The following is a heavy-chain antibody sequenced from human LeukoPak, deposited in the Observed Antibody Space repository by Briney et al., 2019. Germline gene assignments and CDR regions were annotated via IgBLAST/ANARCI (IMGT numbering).Heavy chain of an antibody. V-gene: IGHV3-66*01. Sequence: GGSLRLSCAASGFTVSNNYMRWVRQAPGKGLEWVSLIYSGGSTYYADSVKGRFIISRDNSKNTLYLQMNSLRAEDTAVYYCARDRGSSGYLYWGQGTLVTVSS. J-gene: IGHJ4*02. CDR1: GFTVSNNY. CDR3: ARDRGSSGYLY. CDR2: IYSGGST. D-gene: IGHD3-22*01.